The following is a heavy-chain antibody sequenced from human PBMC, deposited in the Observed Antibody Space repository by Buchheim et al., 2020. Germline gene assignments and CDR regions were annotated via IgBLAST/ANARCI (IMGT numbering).Heavy chain of an antibody. J-gene: IGHJ4*02. D-gene: IGHD1-26*01. Sequence: QLQLQESGPGLVKPSETLSLTCTVSGGSISSSSYYWGWIRQPPGKGLEWIGSIYYSGSTYYNPSLKSRVTISVDTSKNQFSLKLSSVTAADTAVYYCARHSHSGSYYRATYFDYWGQGTL. CDR1: GGSISSSSYY. V-gene: IGHV4-39*01. CDR3: ARHSHSGSYYRATYFDY. CDR2: IYYSGST.